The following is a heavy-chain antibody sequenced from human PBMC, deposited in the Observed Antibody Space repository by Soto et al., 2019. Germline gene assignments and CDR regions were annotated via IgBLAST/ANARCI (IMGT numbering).Heavy chain of an antibody. V-gene: IGHV3-53*04. J-gene: IGHJ4*02. CDR2: IYSGGST. Sequence: PGGSLRLSCAASGFTVSSNYMSWVRQAPGKGLEWVSVIYSGGSTYYADSVKGRFTISRHNSKNTLYLQMNSLRAEDTAVYYCARGPSAASYYFDYWGQGTLVTVSS. D-gene: IGHD2-2*01. CDR1: GFTVSSNY. CDR3: ARGPSAASYYFDY.